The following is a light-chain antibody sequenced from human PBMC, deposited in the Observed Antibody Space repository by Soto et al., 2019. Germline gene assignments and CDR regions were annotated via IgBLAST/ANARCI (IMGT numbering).Light chain of an antibody. V-gene: IGKV3-20*01. Sequence: EIVLWKSPSTLSLSPGERATLSCRASQSVSNNYLAWYQQKPGQAPRRLIYGASNRATGIPDRFSGSGSGTDFTLTISRLEPEDFAVYYCQQYGSSGTFGQGTKVDNK. CDR2: GAS. CDR1: QSVSNNY. J-gene: IGKJ1*01. CDR3: QQYGSSGT.